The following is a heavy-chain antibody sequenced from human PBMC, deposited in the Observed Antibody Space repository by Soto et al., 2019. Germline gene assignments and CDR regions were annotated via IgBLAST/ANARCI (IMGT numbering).Heavy chain of an antibody. CDR1: GFTFRNLA. J-gene: IGHJ4*02. D-gene: IGHD6-19*01. CDR3: AKDATRTDGWYYFDY. V-gene: IGHV3-23*01. CDR2: INNGGDIT. Sequence: EVHLLESGGGLVQPGGSLRLSCAASGFTFRNLAMGWVRQAPGTGLEWVSVINNGGDITYHSDSVKGRFTISRDNSTNTLFLQMNSLRAEDSAVYYCAKDATRTDGWYYFDYWGQGALVAVSS.